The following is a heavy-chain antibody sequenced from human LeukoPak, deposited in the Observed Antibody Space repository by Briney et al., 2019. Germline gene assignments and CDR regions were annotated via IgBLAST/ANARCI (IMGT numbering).Heavy chain of an antibody. CDR3: AKDAGFGELGVDY. V-gene: IGHV3-30*18. J-gene: IGHJ4*02. CDR2: ISYDGSNK. CDR1: GFTFSSYG. Sequence: GRSLRLSCAASGFTFSSYGMHWVRQAPGKGLEWVAVISYDGSNKYYADSVKGRFTVSRDNSKNTLYLQMNSLRAEDTAVYYCAKDAGFGELGVDYWGQGTLVTVSS. D-gene: IGHD3-10*01.